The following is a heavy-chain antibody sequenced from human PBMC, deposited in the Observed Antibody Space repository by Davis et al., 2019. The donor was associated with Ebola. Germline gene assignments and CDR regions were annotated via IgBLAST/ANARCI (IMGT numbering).Heavy chain of an antibody. V-gene: IGHV4-30-4*01. Sequence: MPSETLSLTCTVSGGSISSGDYYWSWIRQPPGKGLEWIGYIYYSGSTYYNPSLKSRVTISVDTSKNQFSLKLSSVTAADTAVYYCARGRDYGDYGGLAYYYYGMDVWGQGTTVTVSS. CDR3: ARGRDYGDYGGLAYYYYGMDV. J-gene: IGHJ6*02. CDR2: IYYSGST. CDR1: GGSISSGDYY. D-gene: IGHD4-17*01.